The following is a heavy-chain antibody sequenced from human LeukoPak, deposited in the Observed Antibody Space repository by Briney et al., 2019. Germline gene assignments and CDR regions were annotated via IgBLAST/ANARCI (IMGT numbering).Heavy chain of an antibody. CDR2: ISGSGGST. V-gene: IGHV3-23*01. CDR3: AKRRYCSSTSCSGFDY. D-gene: IGHD2-2*01. Sequence: PGGSLRLSCADSGFTFSNYAMSWVRQAPGKGLEWVSVISGSGGSTYYADSVKGRFTISRDNSKNTLYLQMNSLRAEDTAVYYCAKRRYCSSTSCSGFDYWGQGTLVTVSS. J-gene: IGHJ4*02. CDR1: GFTFSNYA.